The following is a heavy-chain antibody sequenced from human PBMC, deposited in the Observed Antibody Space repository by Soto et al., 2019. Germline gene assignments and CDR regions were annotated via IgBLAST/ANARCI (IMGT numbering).Heavy chain of an antibody. CDR3: ARDPVDCGGGSCYWVWRFDC. CDR1: GFTFRAYA. V-gene: IGHV3-30-3*01. D-gene: IGHD2-15*01. J-gene: IGHJ4*02. Sequence: GGSLRLSCAASGFTFRAYAMHWVRQAPGKGLEWVALISDDGGNESYADSVKGRFTISRDNSENTLYLQMNNLRPEDSAVYYCARDPVDCGGGSCYWVWRFDCWRQLTLVTVST. CDR2: ISDDGGNE.